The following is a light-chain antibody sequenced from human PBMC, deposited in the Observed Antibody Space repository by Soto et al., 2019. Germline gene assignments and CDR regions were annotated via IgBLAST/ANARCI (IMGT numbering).Light chain of an antibody. Sequence: IVLTHSACILSLSPGERATLSCGAIQSVSNDFLAWYQQKPGQAPRLLIYITSTRATGIPARFSGSGSGTEFTLPISSLQSEDFAVYYCQQYNNWPPITFGQGTRLEIK. J-gene: IGKJ5*01. CDR3: QQYNNWPPIT. CDR2: ITS. CDR1: QSVSNDF. V-gene: IGKV3-15*01.